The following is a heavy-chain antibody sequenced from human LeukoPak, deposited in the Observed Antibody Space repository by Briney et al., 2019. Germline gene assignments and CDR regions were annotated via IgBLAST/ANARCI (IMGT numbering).Heavy chain of an antibody. D-gene: IGHD2-8*01. J-gene: IGHJ4*02. Sequence: ASVKVSCKASGYTFTGYYMHWVRQAPGQGLEWMGWINPNSGGTNYAQKFQGRVTMTTDTSTSTAYMELRSLRSDDTAVYYCAREWGVFNYGDNWGQGTLVTVSS. V-gene: IGHV1-2*02. CDR2: INPNSGGT. CDR1: GYTFTGYY. CDR3: AREWGVFNYGDN.